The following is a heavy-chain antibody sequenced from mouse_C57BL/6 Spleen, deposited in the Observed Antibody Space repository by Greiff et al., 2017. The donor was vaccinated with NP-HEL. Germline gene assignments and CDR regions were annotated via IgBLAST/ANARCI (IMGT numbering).Heavy chain of an antibody. D-gene: IGHD2-1*01. V-gene: IGHV1-69*01. J-gene: IGHJ1*03. CDR3: ARGGGNYGGYFDV. CDR2: IDPSDSYT. Sequence: VQLQQSGAELVMPGASVKLSCKASGYTFTSYWMHWVKQRPGQGLEWIGEIDPSDSYTNYNQKFKGKSTLTVDKSSSTAYMQLSSLTSEDSAVYYCARGGGNYGGYFDVWGTGTTVTVSS. CDR1: GYTFTSYW.